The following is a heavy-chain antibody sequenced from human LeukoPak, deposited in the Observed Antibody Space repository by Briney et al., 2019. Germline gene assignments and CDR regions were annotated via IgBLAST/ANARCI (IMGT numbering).Heavy chain of an antibody. CDR3: AKVKGRYGDYGFDQ. V-gene: IGHV3-30*02. Sequence: PGGSQRLSCAASGFTLSLYGMHWVRQAAGKGLQWVASTRYDESNEYYADSVKGRFTISRDNSRNTLHLQMNSLRPEDTAVYYCAKVKGRYGDYGFDQWGQGTLVTVSS. CDR1: GFTLSLYG. J-gene: IGHJ4*02. CDR2: TRYDESNE. D-gene: IGHD4-17*01.